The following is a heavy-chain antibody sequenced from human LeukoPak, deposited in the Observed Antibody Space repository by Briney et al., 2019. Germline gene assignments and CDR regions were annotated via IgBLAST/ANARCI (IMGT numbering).Heavy chain of an antibody. V-gene: IGHV3-11*01. J-gene: IGHJ4*02. Sequence: GGSLRLSCAASGFTFSDYYMSWIRQAPGKGLEWLSYINSNGRAIYYAGSLKGRFTISRDNTKNSLYLQMNSLRAEDTAVFYCARSYGDYVSGFDFWGQGVLVTVSS. CDR1: GFTFSDYY. CDR2: INSNGRAI. CDR3: ARSYGDYVSGFDF. D-gene: IGHD4-17*01.